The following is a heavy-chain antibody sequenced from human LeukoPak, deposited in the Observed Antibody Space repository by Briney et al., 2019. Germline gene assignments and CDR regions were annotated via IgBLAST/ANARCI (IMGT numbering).Heavy chain of an antibody. CDR1: GYTFTGYY. Sequence: ASVKVSCKASGYTFTGYYMHWVRQAPGQGLEWMGWINPNSGGTNYAQKFQGRVTMTRDTSISTAYMELGRLRSDDTAVYYCASDILTGYYGFDPWGQGTLVTVSS. CDR3: ASDILTGYYGFDP. J-gene: IGHJ5*02. D-gene: IGHD3-9*01. V-gene: IGHV1-2*02. CDR2: INPNSGGT.